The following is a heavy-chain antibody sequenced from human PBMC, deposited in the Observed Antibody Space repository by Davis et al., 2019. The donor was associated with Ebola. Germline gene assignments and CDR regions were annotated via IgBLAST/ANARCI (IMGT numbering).Heavy chain of an antibody. Sequence: GESLKISCAASGFTFSSYEMNWVRQAPGKGLEWVSYISSSGSTIYYADSVKGRFTISRDNAKNSLYLQMNSLRAEDTAVYYCARDPSPTYYDFWSGYYHWGQGTLVTVSS. J-gene: IGHJ5*02. V-gene: IGHV3-48*03. CDR2: ISSSGSTI. CDR1: GFTFSSYE. CDR3: ARDPSPTYYDFWSGYYH. D-gene: IGHD3-3*01.